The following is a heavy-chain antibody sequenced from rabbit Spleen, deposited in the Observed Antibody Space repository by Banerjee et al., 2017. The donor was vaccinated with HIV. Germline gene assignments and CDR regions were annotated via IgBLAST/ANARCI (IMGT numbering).Heavy chain of an antibody. D-gene: IGHD4-1*01. CDR1: GVSFSSNYY. Sequence: QSLEESGGDLVKPGASPTLTCTASGVSFSSNYYMCWVRQAPGKGLEWIGYIDPIFGGTYYASWVNGRFTISSHNAQNTLFLQLNSLTVADTATYFCVRNSGWGVSYFTLWGPGTLVTVS. V-gene: IGHV1S40*01. J-gene: IGHJ4*01. CDR2: IDPIFGGT. CDR3: VRNSGWGVSYFTL.